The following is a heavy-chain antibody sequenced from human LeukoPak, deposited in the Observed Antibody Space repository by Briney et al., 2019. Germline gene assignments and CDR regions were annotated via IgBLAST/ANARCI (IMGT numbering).Heavy chain of an antibody. J-gene: IGHJ4*02. CDR1: GFPFNDYV. V-gene: IGHV3-30*03. Sequence: GRSLRLSCTVSGFPFNDYVVHWVRQAPGKGLEWVAVSSTDESIKIYPVSVRGRFTISRDSSKNTVYLQMNSLRVEDTAVYYCARDPVLGAPDYLDYWGRGTLVTVSS. CDR2: SSTDESIK. CDR3: ARDPVLGAPDYLDY. D-gene: IGHD1-26*01.